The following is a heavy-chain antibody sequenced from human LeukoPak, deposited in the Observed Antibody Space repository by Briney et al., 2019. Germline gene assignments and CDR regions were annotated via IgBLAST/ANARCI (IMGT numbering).Heavy chain of an antibody. CDR1: GDSISSNSYY. D-gene: IGHD3-22*01. J-gene: IGHJ4*02. CDR2: IYTRSGST. CDR3: ARRNYYDSTGYYPTDY. V-gene: IGHV4-61*02. Sequence: SETLSLTCSVSGDSISSNSYYWTWIRQPAGKGLEWVGRIYTRSGSTNYNPSLKSRVTISMDTSKNHISLRLNSVTAADTAVYYCARRNYYDSTGYYPTDYWGQGTLVTVSS.